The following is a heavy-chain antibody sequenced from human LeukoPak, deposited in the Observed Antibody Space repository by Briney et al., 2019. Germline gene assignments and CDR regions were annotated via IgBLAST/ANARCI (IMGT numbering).Heavy chain of an antibody. D-gene: IGHD1-26*01. V-gene: IGHV3-23*01. CDR1: GFTFSNYG. J-gene: IGHJ6*04. CDR2: ISGSGAYT. Sequence: GGSLRLSCAASGFTFSNYGMSWVGQAPGKGLEWVSAISGSGAYTYYADSVKGRFTISRDVSKNTLYLQMNSLRAEDTAVYYCARDWVGARARMDVWGKGTTVTVSS. CDR3: ARDWVGARARMDV.